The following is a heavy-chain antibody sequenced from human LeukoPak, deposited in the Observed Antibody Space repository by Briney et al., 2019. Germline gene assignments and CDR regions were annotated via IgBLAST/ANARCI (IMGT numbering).Heavy chain of an antibody. CDR1: GFTFSSYN. V-gene: IGHV3-21*01. J-gene: IGHJ4*02. CDR2: ITSGSSYR. D-gene: IGHD1-26*01. CDR3: ARDGGSYLFDY. Sequence: GGSLRLSCAASGFTFSSYNMNWVRQAQGKGLEWVSSITSGSSYRFYADSVKGRFTISRDNAKNSLYLQMNSLRAEDTAVYYCARDGGSYLFDYWGQGTLVTVSS.